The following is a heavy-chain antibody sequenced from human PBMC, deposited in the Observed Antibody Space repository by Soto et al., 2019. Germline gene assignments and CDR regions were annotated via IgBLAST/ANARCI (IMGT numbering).Heavy chain of an antibody. CDR1: GFTFSSYS. Sequence: EVQLVESGGGLVKPGGSLRLSCAASGFTFSSYSMNWVRQAPGKGLEWVSSISSSSSYIYYADSVTGRFTISRDNAKNSLYLQMNSLRAEDTAVYYCKSAAGIGYNWFDPWGQGTLVTVSS. V-gene: IGHV3-21*01. CDR3: KSAAGIGYNWFDP. D-gene: IGHD6-13*01. CDR2: ISSSSSYI. J-gene: IGHJ5*02.